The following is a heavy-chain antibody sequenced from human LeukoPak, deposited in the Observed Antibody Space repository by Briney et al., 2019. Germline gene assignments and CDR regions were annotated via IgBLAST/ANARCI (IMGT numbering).Heavy chain of an antibody. V-gene: IGHV3-48*03. J-gene: IGHJ4*02. CDR1: GFTFTSFA. CDR3: ARLEMATIRIGDDY. Sequence: PGESLRLSCAASGFTFTSFAMTWVRQAPGKGLEWVSYISSSGGTTYYRDSVKGRFTISRDNAKKSLFLQMNSLRVEDTAVYYCARLEMATIRIGDDYWGQGTLVTVSS. CDR2: ISSSGGTT. D-gene: IGHD5-24*01.